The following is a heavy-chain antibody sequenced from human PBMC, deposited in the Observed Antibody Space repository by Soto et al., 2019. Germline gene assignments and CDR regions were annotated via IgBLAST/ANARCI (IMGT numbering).Heavy chain of an antibody. CDR3: ARDAVLVPAAIYHTFAY. CDR1: GYTFTSYA. CDR2: INAGNGNT. J-gene: IGHJ4*02. D-gene: IGHD2-2*01. V-gene: IGHV1-3*01. Sequence: ASVKVSWKASGYTFTSYAMHWVRQAPGQRLEWMGWINAGNGNTKYSQKFQGRVTITRDTSASTAYMELSSLRSEDTAVYYCARDAVLVPAAIYHTFAYWGQGTLVTVSS.